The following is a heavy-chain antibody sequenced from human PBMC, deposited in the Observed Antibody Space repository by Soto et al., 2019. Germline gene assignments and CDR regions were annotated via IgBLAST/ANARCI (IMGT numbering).Heavy chain of an antibody. CDR3: AKDAVYNDGLWLVAN. V-gene: IGHV3-23*01. CDR1: GFSFSRYA. D-gene: IGHD5-12*01. J-gene: IGHJ4*02. Sequence: PGGSLRLSCAASGFSFSRYAMMWVRQAPGKGQEWVAGMTGSGGDIRYADSVKGRFTTSKDNSKNTLYLQMNSLRAEDTAIYYCAKDAVYNDGLWLVANWGQGTLVTVSS. CDR2: MTGSGGDI.